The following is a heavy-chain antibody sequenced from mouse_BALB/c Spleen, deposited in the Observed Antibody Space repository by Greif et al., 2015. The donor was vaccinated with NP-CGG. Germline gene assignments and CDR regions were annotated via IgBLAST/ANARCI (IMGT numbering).Heavy chain of an antibody. Sequence: EVQGVESGGGLVQPGGSRKLSCAASGFTFSDYGMAWVRQAPGKGPEWVAFISNLAYSIYYADTVTGRFIISRENAKNTLYLEMSSLRSEDTAMYYCARDYGSSYWYFDVWGAGTTVTVSS. CDR2: ISNLAYSI. CDR1: GFTFSDYG. D-gene: IGHD1-1*01. V-gene: IGHV5-15*02. CDR3: ARDYGSSYWYFDV. J-gene: IGHJ1*01.